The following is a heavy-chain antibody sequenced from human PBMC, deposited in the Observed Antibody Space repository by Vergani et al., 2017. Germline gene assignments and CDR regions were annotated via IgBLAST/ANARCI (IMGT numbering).Heavy chain of an antibody. D-gene: IGHD2-15*01. CDR2: ISAYNGNT. CDR1: GYTFTSYG. CDR3: ARISLRRIRDYYFDY. Sequence: QVQPVQSGAEVKKPGASVKVSCKASGYTFTSYGISWVRQAPGQGLEWMGWISAYNGNTNYAQKLQGRVTMTTDTSTSTAYMELRSLRSDDTAVYYCARISLRRIRDYYFDYWGQGTLVTVSS. J-gene: IGHJ4*02. V-gene: IGHV1-18*01.